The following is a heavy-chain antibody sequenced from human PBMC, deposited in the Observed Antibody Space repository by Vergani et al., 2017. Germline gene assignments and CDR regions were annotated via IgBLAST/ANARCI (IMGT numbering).Heavy chain of an antibody. CDR2: LSTTGGA. CDR3: AGDTHSWQRADR. J-gene: IGHJ5*02. Sequence: QVKLQESGPGLVKPSETLSLTCTVSGASVNSYYWSWIRQAPGKGLEWIGSLSTTGGATHASHHPSLKSRVSISVDTSKSQFSLRLTSVTAADSAIYYCAGDTHSWQRADRWGQGLLVSVSS. CDR1: GASVNSYY. V-gene: IGHV4-59*02. D-gene: IGHD6-13*01.